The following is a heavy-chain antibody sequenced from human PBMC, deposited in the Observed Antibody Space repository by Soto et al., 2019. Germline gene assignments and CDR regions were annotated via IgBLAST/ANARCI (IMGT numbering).Heavy chain of an antibody. V-gene: IGHV3-15*04. D-gene: IGHD2-15*01. CDR1: GFIFSNAW. CDR3: PTDPTFIVKVGKTGGGPFDY. CDR2: IASKSDGGTT. Sequence: ESGGGLVQRGGSLRLSCAASGFIFSNAWMTWVRQAPGKGLEWVGRIASKSDGGTTDYAASVKGRFTISRDDSKNTVYLQLNSLKAEDTAVYYCPTDPTFIVKVGKTGGGPFDYWGQGTLVTVSS. J-gene: IGHJ4*02.